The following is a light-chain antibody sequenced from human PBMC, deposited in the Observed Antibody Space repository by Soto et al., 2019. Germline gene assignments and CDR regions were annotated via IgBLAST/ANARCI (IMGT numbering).Light chain of an antibody. CDR3: QYYNCYGT. J-gene: IGKJ1*01. V-gene: IGKV1-5*01. Sequence: DIVMTQSPATLSLSVGDRVTITCRASQSIDRWLAWYQQRPGKAPKILIYHASSLETGVPSRFSGSGSGTEFTLTSSSLQPDDSASYCWQYYNCYGTFGQGTKVDIK. CDR2: HAS. CDR1: QSIDRW.